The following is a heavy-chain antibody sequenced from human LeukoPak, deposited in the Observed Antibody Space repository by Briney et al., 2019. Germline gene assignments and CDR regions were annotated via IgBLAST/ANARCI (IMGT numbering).Heavy chain of an antibody. CDR3: ANVDTAMANPY. CDR2: ISYDGSNK. J-gene: IGHJ4*02. V-gene: IGHV3-30*18. CDR1: AFTFSSYW. Sequence: GGSLRLSCSASAFTFSSYWMTWVRQAPGKGLEWVAVISYDGSNKYYADSVKGRFTTSRDNSKNTLYLQMNSLRAEDTAVYYCANVDTAMANPYWGQGTLVTVSS. D-gene: IGHD5-18*01.